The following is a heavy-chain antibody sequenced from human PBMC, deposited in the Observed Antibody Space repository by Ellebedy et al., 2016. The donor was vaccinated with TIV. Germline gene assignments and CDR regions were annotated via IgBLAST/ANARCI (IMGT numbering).Heavy chain of an antibody. Sequence: AASVKVSCKASGYTFTGYYIHWVRQAPGQGLEWMGWISGNNGNTNYAQKLQGRVTMTTDTSTSTAYMELRSLRSDDTAVYYCARADWNPAYWGQGILVTVSS. V-gene: IGHV1-18*04. CDR2: ISGNNGNT. D-gene: IGHD1-1*01. J-gene: IGHJ4*02. CDR3: ARADWNPAY. CDR1: GYTFTGYY.